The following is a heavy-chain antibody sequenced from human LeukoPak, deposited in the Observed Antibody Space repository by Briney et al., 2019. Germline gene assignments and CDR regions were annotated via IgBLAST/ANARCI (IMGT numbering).Heavy chain of an antibody. V-gene: IGHV4-59*01. D-gene: IGHD5-18*01. Sequence: SETLSLTCTVSGDSISSYFWSWIRQPPGKGLEWIGYIYYSGSTNYNPSLQSRVTISVDTSKNQFSLKLSSVTAADTAVYYCARTTEGGYTYDYFYYYYMDVWGKGTTVTISS. CDR2: IYYSGST. CDR1: GDSISSYF. J-gene: IGHJ6*03. CDR3: ARTTEGGYTYDYFYYYYMDV.